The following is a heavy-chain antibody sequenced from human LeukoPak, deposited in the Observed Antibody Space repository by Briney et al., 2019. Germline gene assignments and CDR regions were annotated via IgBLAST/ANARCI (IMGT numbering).Heavy chain of an antibody. CDR1: GGSISSSSYY. V-gene: IGHV4-39*07. Sequence: PSETLSLTCTVSGGSISSSSYYWGWIRQPPGKGLEWIGSIYYNGSTYYNPSLKSRVTISVDTSKDQFSLKLSSVTAADTAVYYCARDQSGSGSLVGYWGQGTLVTVSS. CDR2: IYYNGST. J-gene: IGHJ4*02. CDR3: ARDQSGSGSLVGY. D-gene: IGHD3-10*01.